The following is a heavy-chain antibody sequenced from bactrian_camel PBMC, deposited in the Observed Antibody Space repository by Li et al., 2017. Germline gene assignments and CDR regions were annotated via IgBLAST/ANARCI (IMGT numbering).Heavy chain of an antibody. V-gene: IGHV3S40*01. CDR1: GRTVKC. D-gene: IGHD7*01. CDR2: VYFGGGST. Sequence: DVQLVESGGGSVEAGGSLRLTCALSGRTVKCMGWFRQAPGKEREGVAFVYFGGGSTYYADSVKGRFTISQDKGKNTVYLLMNSLKPDDSGTYYCAYESGTTPDLCRRRGPGGYFGQGTQVTVS. J-gene: IGHJ4*01.